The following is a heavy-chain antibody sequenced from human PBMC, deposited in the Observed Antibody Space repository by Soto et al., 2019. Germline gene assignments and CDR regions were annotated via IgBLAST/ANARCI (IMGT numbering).Heavy chain of an antibody. D-gene: IGHD2-21*02. CDR2: ISGSGGST. J-gene: IGHJ4*02. CDR1: GFTFSNYA. CDR3: EKGAPSCGGDCYSI. V-gene: IGHV3-23*01. Sequence: LGGSRRLACAASGFTFSNYAMNWVRQAPGKGLEGVSGISGSGGSTYYSDSLKGRFTLSRDNSKNTLYLQMNSLRAEDTALYYCEKGAPSCGGDCYSIWGQGTLVTVSS.